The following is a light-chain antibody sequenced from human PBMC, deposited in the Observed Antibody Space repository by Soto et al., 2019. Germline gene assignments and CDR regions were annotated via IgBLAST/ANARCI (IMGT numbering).Light chain of an antibody. CDR2: GAS. CDR3: QQNYDSPWA. V-gene: IGKV1-39*01. Sequence: DIQMTQSPASLSASVGDRVTITCRASQNIRSFLNWYQQKPGKAPTLLIYGASSLQIGVSSRFSGSGSGTEFTLTISSLQPEDVASYYCQQNYDSPWAFGPGTKVEVK. J-gene: IGKJ1*01. CDR1: QNIRSF.